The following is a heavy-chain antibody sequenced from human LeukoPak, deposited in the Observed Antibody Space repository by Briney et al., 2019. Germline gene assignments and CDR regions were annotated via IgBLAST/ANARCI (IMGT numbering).Heavy chain of an antibody. J-gene: IGHJ5*02. CDR1: GGSFSGYY. D-gene: IGHD3-10*01. CDR3: ARAGNYYGSGSYYNGFDP. CDR2: IYTSGST. Sequence: SETLSLTCAVYGGSFSGYYWSWIRQPAGKGLEWIGRIYTSGSTNYNPSLKSRVTISVDTSKNQFSLKLSSVTAADTAVYYCARAGNYYGSGSYYNGFDPWGQGTLVTVSS. V-gene: IGHV4-59*10.